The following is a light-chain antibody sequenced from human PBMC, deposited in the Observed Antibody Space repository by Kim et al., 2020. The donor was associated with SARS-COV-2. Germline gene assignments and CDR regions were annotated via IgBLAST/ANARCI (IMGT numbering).Light chain of an antibody. V-gene: IGLV3-1*01. CDR3: QAWDDTSAV. CDR2: QTA. J-gene: IGLJ3*02. Sequence: LSPGQTASIACSGDKLGTKFVHWYQQKSGQSPTLVIYQTARRPSGTPERFSGSLSGNTATLTIRGTQAMDEADYFCQAWDDTSAVFGGGTQLTVL. CDR1: KLGTKF.